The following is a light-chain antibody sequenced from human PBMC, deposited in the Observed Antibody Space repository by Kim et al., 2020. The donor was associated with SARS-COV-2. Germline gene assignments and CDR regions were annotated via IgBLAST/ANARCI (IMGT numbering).Light chain of an antibody. Sequence: ESVGDRVTLSCQASQDIINYLNWYQHEPGKGPKLLIYDASNLETGVPSRFRGSGSGTQFTLTINSLQPEDIGTYYCQQYDSLPYNFGQGTKVDIK. J-gene: IGKJ2*01. V-gene: IGKV1-33*01. CDR1: QDIINY. CDR3: QQYDSLPYN. CDR2: DAS.